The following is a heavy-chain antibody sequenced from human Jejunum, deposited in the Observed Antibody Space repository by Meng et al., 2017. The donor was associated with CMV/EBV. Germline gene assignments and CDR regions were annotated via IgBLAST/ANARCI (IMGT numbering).Heavy chain of an antibody. D-gene: IGHD5-24*01. CDR3: ATAGNYRLDT. Sequence: CDASGFTFSSYWMHWVRQAPGKGLVWVSRINPGGSTTNYADSVKGRFSISRDNAKNTLYLQMNGLRADDTAVYYCATAGNYRLDTWGQGTLVTVSS. CDR2: INPGGSTT. CDR1: GFTFSSYW. J-gene: IGHJ4*02. V-gene: IGHV3-74*01.